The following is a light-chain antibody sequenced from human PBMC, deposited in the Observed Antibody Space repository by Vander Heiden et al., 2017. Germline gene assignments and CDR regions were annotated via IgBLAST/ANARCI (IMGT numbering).Light chain of an antibody. J-gene: IGLJ2*01. Sequence: QSVLTQPPSVSGAPGQRVTISCTGSSSNIGAGYDVHWYQQLPGTAPKLLIYGNSNRPSGVPDRFSGSKSGTSASLAITGLQAEDEADYYCQSYDSSLSGQGVFGGGTKLTAL. CDR2: GNS. V-gene: IGLV1-40*01. CDR1: SSNIGAGYD. CDR3: QSYDSSLSGQGV.